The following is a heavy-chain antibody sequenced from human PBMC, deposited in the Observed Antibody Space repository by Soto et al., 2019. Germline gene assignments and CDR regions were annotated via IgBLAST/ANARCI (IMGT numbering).Heavy chain of an antibody. CDR2: IKSKTDGGTT. Sequence: EVQLVESGGGLVKPGGSLRLSCAASGFTFNNAWMSWVRQAPGKGLEWVGRIKSKTDGGTTEYAAPVKGRFTISRDDSNNTLYLQMNSLTTEDTAVYYCSVSTYYYARSGSNTVWRSWGQGTLVTVSS. V-gene: IGHV3-15*01. J-gene: IGHJ5*02. CDR1: GFTFNNAW. D-gene: IGHD3-22*01. CDR3: SVSTYYYARSGSNTVWRS.